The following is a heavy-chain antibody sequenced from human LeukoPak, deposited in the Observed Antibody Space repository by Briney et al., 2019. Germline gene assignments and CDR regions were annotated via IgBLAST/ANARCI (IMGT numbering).Heavy chain of an antibody. V-gene: IGHV3-53*05. CDR3: AKDATPGNSMRDYFDY. D-gene: IGHD1-7*01. CDR1: GFTVSSNY. Sequence: GESLRLSCAASGFTVSSNYMTWVRQAPGKGLEWVSVIYSGGSTYYADSVEGRFTISRDNSQNTLYLQMDSLRAEDTAVYYCAKDATPGNSMRDYFDYWGQGTLVTVSS. CDR2: IYSGGST. J-gene: IGHJ4*02.